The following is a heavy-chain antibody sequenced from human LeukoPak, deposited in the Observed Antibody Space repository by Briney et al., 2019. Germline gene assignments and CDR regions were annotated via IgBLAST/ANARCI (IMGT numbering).Heavy chain of an antibody. J-gene: IGHJ4*02. CDR1: GYTFTSYG. V-gene: IGHV1-8*02. CDR2: MNPNSGNT. CDR3: AGHREPDFFDY. Sequence: ASVKVSCKASGYTFTSYGISWVRQAPGQGLEWMGWMNPNSGNTGYAQKFQGRVTMTRNTSIGTAYMELSSLRSEDTAVYYCAGHREPDFFDYWGQGTLVTVSS. D-gene: IGHD1-14*01.